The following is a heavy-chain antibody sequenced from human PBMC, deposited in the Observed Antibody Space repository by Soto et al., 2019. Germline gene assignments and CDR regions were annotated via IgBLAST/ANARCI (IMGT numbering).Heavy chain of an antibody. D-gene: IGHD2-2*01. CDR1: GFTFSGSA. CDR2: IRSKPNNYAT. J-gene: IGHJ6*02. Sequence: EVQLVESGGGLVQPGGSLKLSCAASGFTFSGSAIHWVRQASGKGLEWVGRIRSKPNNYATAYAASVKGRFTISRDDSKNRAYLKMNSLKTEDSAVYYCPSPCGGCSSTSGCRSRGFYYYGMDVWGQGTPVTVSS. CDR3: PSPCGGCSSTSGCRSRGFYYYGMDV. V-gene: IGHV3-73*02.